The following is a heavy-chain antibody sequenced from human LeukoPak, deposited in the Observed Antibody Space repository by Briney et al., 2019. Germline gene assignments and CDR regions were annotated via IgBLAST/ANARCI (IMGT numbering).Heavy chain of an antibody. D-gene: IGHD5-12*01. V-gene: IGHV5-51*01. Sequence: PGESLKISCKGYGYTFTNYWIGWVRQMPGKGLDWMGLIYPGDSDSRYSPSFQGQVTLSADKSISTAYLQWNSLKASDTAMYYCAGTDRYSGYDLNFDYWGQGTLVTVSS. CDR3: AGTDRYSGYDLNFDY. CDR2: IYPGDSDS. J-gene: IGHJ4*02. CDR1: GYTFTNYW.